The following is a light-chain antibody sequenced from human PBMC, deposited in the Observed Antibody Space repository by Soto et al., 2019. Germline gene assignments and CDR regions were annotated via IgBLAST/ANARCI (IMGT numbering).Light chain of an antibody. V-gene: IGKV1-33*01. CDR3: QQYDNLPWT. Sequence: DIQMTQSPSSLSASVGDRVTITCPASQDITNSLNWYQQKPGKAPKVLIYDASILETGVPSRFSGSGSGTDFTFTISSLQPEDVATYSCQQYDNLPWTFGPGTTVDIE. J-gene: IGKJ3*01. CDR2: DAS. CDR1: QDITNS.